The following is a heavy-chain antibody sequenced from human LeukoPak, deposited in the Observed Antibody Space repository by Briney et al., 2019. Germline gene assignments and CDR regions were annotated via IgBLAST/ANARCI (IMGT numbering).Heavy chain of an antibody. V-gene: IGHV3-21*01. Sequence: GGSLRLSCAASGFTFSTYTMNWVRQAPGKGLEWVSSISSRSSYIYYADSVKGRFTISRDNAKNSLYLQMNSLRAEDTAVYYCARDGVYRSSAPDYWGQGTLVTVSS. CDR1: GFTFSTYT. CDR2: ISSRSSYI. J-gene: IGHJ4*02. D-gene: IGHD2-8*01. CDR3: ARDGVYRSSAPDY.